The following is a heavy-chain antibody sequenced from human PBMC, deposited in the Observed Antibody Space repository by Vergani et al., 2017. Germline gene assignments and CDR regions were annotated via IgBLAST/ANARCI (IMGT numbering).Heavy chain of an antibody. CDR1: GDSITNGGFS. D-gene: IGHD3-16*02. J-gene: IGHJ6*03. Sequence: QLQLQESGSGLVKPSQTLSLTCAVSGDSITNGGFSWNWIRQPPGKGPEWIGYIFPSGNSDYNPPLKNRFSISLAKSKNQFSLWVNSVTAADTAVYFCARASLRALVGYYYYMDVWGKGKTVVVSS. CDR3: ARASLRALVGYYYYMDV. V-gene: IGHV4-30-2*01. CDR2: IFPSGNS.